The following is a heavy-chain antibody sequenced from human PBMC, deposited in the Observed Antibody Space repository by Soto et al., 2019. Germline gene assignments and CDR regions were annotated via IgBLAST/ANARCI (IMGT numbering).Heavy chain of an antibody. D-gene: IGHD3-10*01. Sequence: QVQLVQSGAEVKKPGSSVKVSCKASGGTFSSYTISWVRQAPGQGLEWMGRIIPILGIANYAQKFQGRVTITADKSTSPAYMELSSLRSEDTAVYYCAREGVGFGARLHRHYFDYWGQGTLVTVSS. CDR3: AREGVGFGARLHRHYFDY. CDR1: GGTFSSYT. J-gene: IGHJ4*02. CDR2: IIPILGIA. V-gene: IGHV1-69*08.